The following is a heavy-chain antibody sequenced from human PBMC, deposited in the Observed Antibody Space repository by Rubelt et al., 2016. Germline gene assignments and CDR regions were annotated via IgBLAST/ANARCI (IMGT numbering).Heavy chain of an antibody. CDR3: ARGSLGATMTMGV. J-gene: IGHJ6*02. Sequence: QLQLQESGPGLVRPSETLSLTCIVSGGSISSSNDYWDWIRQPPGKGLEWVGSVYYTGTTYYHLSLNVGLTISVDTSKTQCSLRLICVTAADTALCYWARGSLGATMTMGVWGQGTTVTVSS. D-gene: IGHD5-24*01. V-gene: IGHV4-39*01. CDR1: GGSISSSNDY. CDR2: VYYTGTT.